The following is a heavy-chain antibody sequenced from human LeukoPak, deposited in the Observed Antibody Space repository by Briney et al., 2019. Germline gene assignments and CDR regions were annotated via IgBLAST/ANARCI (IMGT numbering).Heavy chain of an antibody. Sequence: PSETLSLTCTVSSGSISTSNSYWGWIRQPPGKGLEWIGSIYYTGNTYYNASLKSRVTISIDTSKNQISLRLTSVTATDTAMYYCARQTGSGLFTLPGGQGTLVTVSS. V-gene: IGHV4-39*01. D-gene: IGHD3/OR15-3a*01. CDR2: IYYTGNT. CDR3: ARQTGSGLFTLP. J-gene: IGHJ4*02. CDR1: SGSISTSNSY.